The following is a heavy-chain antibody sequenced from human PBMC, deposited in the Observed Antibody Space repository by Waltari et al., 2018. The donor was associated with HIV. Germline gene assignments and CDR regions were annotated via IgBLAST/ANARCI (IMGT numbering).Heavy chain of an antibody. Sequence: EVLLVESGGGLVQPGGSLRLPCGTPGFPLSRFCMRWVRQAPGQGLEWLAKIKPDGSETYYVDSVKGRFTISRDNAKNSVYLQMDSLRVEDTALYFCARDTGSQYYYYGMDVWGQGTMVSVS. J-gene: IGHJ6*02. V-gene: IGHV3-7*01. D-gene: IGHD3-10*01. CDR1: GFPLSRFC. CDR2: IKPDGSET. CDR3: ARDTGSQYYYYGMDV.